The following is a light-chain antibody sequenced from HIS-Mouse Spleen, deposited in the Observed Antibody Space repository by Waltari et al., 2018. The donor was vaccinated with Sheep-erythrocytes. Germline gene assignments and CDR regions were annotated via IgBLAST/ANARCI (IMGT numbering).Light chain of an antibody. V-gene: IGLV2-11*01. CDR2: DVS. J-gene: IGLJ1*01. CDR3: CSYAGSYNHV. CDR1: SSDVGGYNY. Sequence: QSALTQPRSVSGSPGQSVTISCTGTSSDVGGYNYVSWYQQHPGKAPKLMVYDVSKRPSAVPDRFYGSKSCNTASLTISGLQAEDEADYYCCSYAGSYNHVFATGTKVTVL.